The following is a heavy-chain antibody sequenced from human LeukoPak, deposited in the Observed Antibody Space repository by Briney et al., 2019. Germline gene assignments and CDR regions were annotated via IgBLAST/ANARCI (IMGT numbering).Heavy chain of an antibody. CDR1: GGSISSGSYY. D-gene: IGHD5-24*01. Sequence: PSETLSLTCTVSGGSISSGSYYWSWIRQPAGKGLEWIGRIYTSGSTNYNPSLKSRVTISVDTSKNQFSLKLSSVTAADTAVYYCARDRDRDGYNLAYWGQGTLVTVFS. CDR3: ARDRDRDGYNLAY. CDR2: IYTSGST. J-gene: IGHJ4*02. V-gene: IGHV4-61*02.